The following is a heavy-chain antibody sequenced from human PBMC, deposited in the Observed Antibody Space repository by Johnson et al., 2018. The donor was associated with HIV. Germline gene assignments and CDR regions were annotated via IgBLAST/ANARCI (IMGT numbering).Heavy chain of an antibody. V-gene: IGHV3-23*04. CDR3: AKDLRGIAGAIDAFDI. Sequence: QLVESGGGVVQPGRSLRLSCTASGFTFSTYAMSWVRPAPGQGLEWVSSMRVIDGSTYYADSVKGRFTISRDNSKSTVSLQMNILRVEDTAVYYCAKDLRGIAGAIDAFDIWGQGTMVTVSS. D-gene: IGHD6-19*01. CDR2: MRVIDGST. CDR1: GFTFSTYA. J-gene: IGHJ3*02.